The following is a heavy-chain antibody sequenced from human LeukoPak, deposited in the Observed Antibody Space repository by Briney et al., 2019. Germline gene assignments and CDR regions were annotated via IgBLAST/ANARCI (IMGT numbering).Heavy chain of an antibody. J-gene: IGHJ4*02. CDR1: GGSINSSSYY. V-gene: IGHV4-39*01. CDR2: MYYSGST. Sequence: PPETLSLTCTVSGGSINSSSYYWGWVLQPPGKGLEWIGTMYYSGSTYYNPSLKSRVTISVDTSKNQFTLKVSSVTAADTAVYYCARHGEIVVDEYFFDYWGQGTLVTVSS. CDR3: ARHGEIVVDEYFFDY. D-gene: IGHD3-22*01.